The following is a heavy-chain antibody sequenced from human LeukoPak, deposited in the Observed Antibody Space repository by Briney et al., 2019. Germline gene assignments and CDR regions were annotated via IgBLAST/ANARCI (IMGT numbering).Heavy chain of an antibody. CDR3: IRELGGRSGY. Sequence: GGSLRLSCAASGFTFRTYWMHWGRQAPGKGRVWVSRTNEDGSITNYADSVKGRFTISRDNAKDTLYLQMNGLRAEDTAVYHCIRELGGRSGYWGQGTLVTVSS. V-gene: IGHV3-74*01. D-gene: IGHD1-26*01. CDR2: TNEDGSIT. CDR1: GFTFRTYW. J-gene: IGHJ4*02.